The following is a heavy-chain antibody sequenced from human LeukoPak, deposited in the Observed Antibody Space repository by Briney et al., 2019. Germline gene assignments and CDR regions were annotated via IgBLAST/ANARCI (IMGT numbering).Heavy chain of an antibody. D-gene: IGHD3-10*01. CDR3: ATPRPLDYYGSGSSHFDY. CDR2: IYYSGST. V-gene: IGHV4-39*01. J-gene: IGHJ4*02. Sequence: SETLSLTCTVSGGSISSSNYYWGWLRQAPGKGLEWIGSIYYSGSTYYNPSLKSRVTISVDTSKNQFSLNLSSVTAADTAVYYCATPRPLDYYGSGSSHFDYWGQGTLVTVSS. CDR1: GGSISSSNYY.